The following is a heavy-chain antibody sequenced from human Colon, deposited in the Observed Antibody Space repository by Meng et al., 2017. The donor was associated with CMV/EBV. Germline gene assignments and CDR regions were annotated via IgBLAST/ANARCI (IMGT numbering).Heavy chain of an antibody. CDR1: GFTFSSYS. J-gene: IGHJ6*02. Sequence: GRSLRLSCAASGFTFSSYSMNWVRQAPGKGLEWVSSISSSSSYIYYADSVKGRFTISRDNAKNSLYLQMNSLRAEDTAVYYCARQGSYYYYGMDVWGQGTTVTVSS. CDR3: ARQGSYYYYGMDV. D-gene: IGHD1-26*01. V-gene: IGHV3-21*01. CDR2: ISSSSSYI.